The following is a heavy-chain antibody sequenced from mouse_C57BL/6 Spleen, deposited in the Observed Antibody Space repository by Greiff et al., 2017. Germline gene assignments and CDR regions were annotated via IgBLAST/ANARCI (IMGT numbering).Heavy chain of an antibody. CDR3: AREGNCDGYYSAWLAY. D-gene: IGHD2-3*01. J-gene: IGHJ3*01. Sequence: VQLQQPGAELVKPGASVKLSCKASGYTFTSYWMHWVKQRPGRGLEWIGRIDPNSGGTKYNEKFKSKATLTVDKPSSTAYMQLSSLTSEDSAVYECAREGNCDGYYSAWLAYWGQGTLVTVSA. CDR1: GYTFTSYW. CDR2: IDPNSGGT. V-gene: IGHV1-72*01.